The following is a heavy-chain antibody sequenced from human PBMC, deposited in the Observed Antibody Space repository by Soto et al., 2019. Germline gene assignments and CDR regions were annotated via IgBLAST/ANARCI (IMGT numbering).Heavy chain of an antibody. D-gene: IGHD1-26*01. CDR1: GFTFSSYG. V-gene: IGHV3-33*01. CDR3: ARDLSGSYLDY. Sequence: QVQLVESGGGVVQPGRSLRLSCAASGFTFSSYGMHWVRQAPGKGPEWVAVIWYDGSNKYYADSVKGRFTISRDNSKNTLYLQMNSLRTEDTAVYYCARDLSGSYLDYWGQGTLVTVSS. J-gene: IGHJ4*02. CDR2: IWYDGSNK.